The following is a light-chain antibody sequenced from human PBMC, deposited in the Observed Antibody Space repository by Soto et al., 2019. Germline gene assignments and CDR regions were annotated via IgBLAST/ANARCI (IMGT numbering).Light chain of an antibody. J-gene: IGLJ2*01. CDR1: GSHIGSST. CDR3: AAWDDSLNGVV. CDR2: SNN. Sequence: QSVLAQPASASGTPGQRVTISCSGSGSHIGSSTVNWYQQLPGTAPKLLIYSNNQRPSGVPDRFSGPKSGSSGSLAISGPQSEDEADYYCAAWDDSLNGVVLGGGTKLTVL. V-gene: IGLV1-44*01.